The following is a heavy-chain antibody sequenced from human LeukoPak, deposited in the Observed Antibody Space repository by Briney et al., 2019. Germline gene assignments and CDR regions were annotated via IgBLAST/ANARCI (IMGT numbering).Heavy chain of an antibody. CDR3: ARSPTSWYFDY. CDR1: GFTFNNAW. J-gene: IGHJ4*02. V-gene: IGHV3-9*01. Sequence: GGSLRLSCAVSGFTFNNAWMNWVRQAPGKGLEWVSGISWNSGSIGYADSVKGRFTISRDNAKNTLYLQMNSLRPEDTSVYYCARSPTSWYFDYWGQGTLVTVSS. CDR2: ISWNSGSI. D-gene: IGHD2-2*01.